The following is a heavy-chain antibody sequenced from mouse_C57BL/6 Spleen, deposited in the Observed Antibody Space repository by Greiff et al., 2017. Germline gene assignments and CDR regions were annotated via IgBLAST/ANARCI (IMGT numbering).Heavy chain of an antibody. CDR3: ARDSSGSY. Sequence: EVKLVESGGGLVKPGGSLKLSCAASGFTFSDYGMHWVRQAPEKGLEWVAYSSSGSSTIYYADTVKGRFTISRDNAKNTLFLQMTSLRSEDTAMYYCARDSSGSYWGQGTTLTVSS. V-gene: IGHV5-17*01. D-gene: IGHD3-2*02. CDR2: SSSGSSTI. CDR1: GFTFSDYG. J-gene: IGHJ2*01.